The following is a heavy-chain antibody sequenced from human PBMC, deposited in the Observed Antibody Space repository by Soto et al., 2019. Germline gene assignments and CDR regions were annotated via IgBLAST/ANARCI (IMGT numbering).Heavy chain of an antibody. CDR1: GFTFSSYA. V-gene: IGHV3-23*01. Sequence: EVQLLESGGGLARPGGSLRLSCAASGFTFSSYAMTWVLQAPGKGLEWVSGISTDGGRTYYAASWKGRLSISRDNSKNTMSLELHSLRAEDTAIYYCVKTGGYMYDAFDIWGQGTRVTVSS. J-gene: IGHJ3*02. CDR2: ISTDGGRT. D-gene: IGHD5-12*01. CDR3: VKTGGYMYDAFDI.